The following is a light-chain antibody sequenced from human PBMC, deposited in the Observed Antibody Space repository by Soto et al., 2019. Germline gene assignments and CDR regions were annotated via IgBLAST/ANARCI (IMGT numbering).Light chain of an antibody. CDR1: QSVSSY. Sequence: EIVLTQSPATLSLSPGERATLSCRASQSVSSYLAWYQQKPGQAPRLLIDDASNRATGIPARFSGSGSGTDFTLTISSLEPEDFAVYYCQQRSNCPPGSTFGPGTKVDIK. CDR2: DAS. CDR3: QQRSNCPPGST. V-gene: IGKV3-11*01. J-gene: IGKJ3*01.